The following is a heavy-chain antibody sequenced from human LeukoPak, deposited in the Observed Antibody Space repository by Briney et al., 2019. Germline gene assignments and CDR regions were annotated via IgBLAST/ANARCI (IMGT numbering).Heavy chain of an antibody. D-gene: IGHD3-9*01. CDR2: IIPIFGTA. Sequence: VKVSCQASGGTFISYAISWVRQAPGQGLEWMGGIIPIFGTANYAQKFQGRVTITADESTSTAYMELSSLRSEDTAVYYCARDRYYDILTGYYHGMDVWGQGTTVTVSS. CDR3: ARDRYYDILTGYYHGMDV. J-gene: IGHJ6*02. V-gene: IGHV1-69*13. CDR1: GGTFISYA.